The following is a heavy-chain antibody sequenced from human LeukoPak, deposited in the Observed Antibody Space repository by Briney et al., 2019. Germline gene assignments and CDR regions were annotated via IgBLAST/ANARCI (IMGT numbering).Heavy chain of an antibody. J-gene: IGHJ6*03. Sequence: GGSLRLSCAASGFTFSSYAMSWVRQAPGKGLEWVSAISGSGGSTYYADSVKGRFTISRDNSKNTLYLQMNSLRAEDTAVYYCAKGSIVGATSYYYLDVWGTGTTVAVS. D-gene: IGHD1-26*01. CDR1: GFTFSSYA. CDR2: ISGSGGST. V-gene: IGHV3-23*01. CDR3: AKGSIVGATSYYYLDV.